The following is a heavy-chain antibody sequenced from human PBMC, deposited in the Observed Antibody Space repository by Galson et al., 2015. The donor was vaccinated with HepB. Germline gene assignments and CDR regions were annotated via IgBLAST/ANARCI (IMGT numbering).Heavy chain of an antibody. Sequence: SVKVSCKASGGTFSSYAISWVRQAPGQGLEWMGGIIPIFGTANYAQKFQGRVTITADESTSTAYMELSSLRSEDTAVYYCARARVGLNWFDPWGQGTLVTVSS. CDR3: ARARVGLNWFDP. CDR2: IIPIFGTA. D-gene: IGHD1-26*01. CDR1: GGTFSSYA. J-gene: IGHJ5*02. V-gene: IGHV1-69*13.